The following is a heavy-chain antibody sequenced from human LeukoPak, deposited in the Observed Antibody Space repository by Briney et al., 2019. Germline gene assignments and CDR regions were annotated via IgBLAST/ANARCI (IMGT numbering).Heavy chain of an antibody. CDR3: AKDLDYDFWSGYPRYYGMDV. V-gene: IGHV3-23*01. J-gene: IGHJ6*02. D-gene: IGHD3-3*01. CDR1: GFTFSSYA. Sequence: PGASLRLSCAASGFTFSSYAMSWVSQAPGEGLEWVSAISGSGGSTYYADSVKGRFTISRDNSKNTLYLQMNSLRAEDTAVYYRAKDLDYDFWSGYPRYYGMDVWGQGTTVTVSS. CDR2: ISGSGGST.